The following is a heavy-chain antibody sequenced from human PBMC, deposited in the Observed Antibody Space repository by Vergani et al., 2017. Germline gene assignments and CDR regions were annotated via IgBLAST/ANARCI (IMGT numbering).Heavy chain of an antibody. Sequence: QVQLVQSGAEVKKPGSSVKVSCKASGGTFSSYAIRWVRQAPGQGLEWMGGSIPIFCIANYAQRFQGRVTIIAEESTSTAYMEMSSLRSEDTAVYYCAREEKYGDYKDWFDPWGQGTLVTVSS. CDR2: SIPIFCIA. J-gene: IGHJ5*02. D-gene: IGHD4-17*01. CDR1: GGTFSSYA. CDR3: AREEKYGDYKDWFDP. V-gene: IGHV1-69*01.